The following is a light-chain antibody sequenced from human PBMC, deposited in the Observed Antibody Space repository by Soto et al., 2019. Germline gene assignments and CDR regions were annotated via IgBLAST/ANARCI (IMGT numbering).Light chain of an antibody. Sequence: EIVLTQSPGTLSSSPGERATLSCRASESVSSNYLAWYQQRPGQAPRLLIYAASNRARGIPDRFGGSGSGTDFALTVSRLEPEDFAVYYCQRDGSAPWTFGQGTKV. J-gene: IGKJ1*01. CDR3: QRDGSAPWT. V-gene: IGKV3-20*01. CDR1: ESVSSNY. CDR2: AAS.